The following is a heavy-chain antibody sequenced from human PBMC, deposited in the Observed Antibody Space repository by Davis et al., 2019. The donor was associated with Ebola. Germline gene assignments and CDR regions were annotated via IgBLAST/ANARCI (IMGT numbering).Heavy chain of an antibody. CDR3: ATAYGGGSIDY. V-gene: IGHV5-10-1*01. D-gene: IGHD3-10*01. Sequence: KVSCKASGYTFIRYWINWVRQMPGQGLEWLGRIDPSDSSTMYTPSFEGHVAISADTSTGTAYLQWSSLQASDTAMYFCATAYGGGSIDYWGQGTRVIVSS. J-gene: IGHJ4*02. CDR2: IDPSDSST. CDR1: GYTFIRYW.